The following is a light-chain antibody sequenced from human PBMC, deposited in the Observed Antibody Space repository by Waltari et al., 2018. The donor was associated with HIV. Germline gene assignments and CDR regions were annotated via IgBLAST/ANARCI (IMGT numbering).Light chain of an antibody. Sequence: QSVLTQPPSVSGAPGQRVTISCTGSSSNIGAGYDVHWYQQLPGTAPKLLIYGNSNRPSGVPDRFSGSKSGTSASLAITGRQAEDEADYYCQSYDSSLEVFGTGTKVTVL. CDR1: SSNIGAGYD. CDR3: QSYDSSLEV. CDR2: GNS. J-gene: IGLJ1*01. V-gene: IGLV1-40*01.